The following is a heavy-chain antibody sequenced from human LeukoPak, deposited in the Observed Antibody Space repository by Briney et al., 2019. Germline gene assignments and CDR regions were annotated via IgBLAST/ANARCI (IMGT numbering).Heavy chain of an antibody. V-gene: IGHV5-51*01. CDR3: ARQPTYDSSGYPFDY. CDR2: IYPGDSDT. J-gene: IGHJ4*02. D-gene: IGHD3-22*01. Sequence: GESLKISCKGSGYSFTSYWIGWVRQMPGKGLEWMGIIYPGDSDTRYSPSFQGQVTISADKSISTAYLQWSSLKASDTAMYYCARQPTYDSSGYPFDYWGQGTLVTVSS. CDR1: GYSFTSYW.